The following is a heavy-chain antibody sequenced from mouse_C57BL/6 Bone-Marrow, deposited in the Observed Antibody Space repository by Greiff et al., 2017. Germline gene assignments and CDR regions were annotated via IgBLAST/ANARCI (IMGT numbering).Heavy chain of an antibody. CDR1: GYTFTDYN. D-gene: IGHD2-4*01. J-gene: IGHJ4*01. Sequence: VQLQQSGPELVKPGASVKIPCKASGYTFTDYNMDWVKQSHGKSLEWIGDINPNNGGTIYNQKFKGKATLTVDKSSSTAYMELRSLTSEDTAVXECAGGGDDYNSYYAMDYWGQGTSVTVSS. CDR2: INPNNGGT. CDR3: AGGGDDYNSYYAMDY. V-gene: IGHV1-18*01.